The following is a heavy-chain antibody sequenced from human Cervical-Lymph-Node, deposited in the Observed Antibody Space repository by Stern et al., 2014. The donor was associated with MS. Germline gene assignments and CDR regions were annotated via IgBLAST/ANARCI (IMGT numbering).Heavy chain of an antibody. Sequence: QVQLGQSGAELKKPGASVKLSCKVSGYTFATYCITWVRQAPGQGLEWMGWVSTYDGDTNYAPKLEGRVTITTDPSKTTAYLVMRSMRADDTAVYYCAKDYSDNSSGYYVNVFDIWGQGTMVTVSS. CDR3: AKDYSDNSSGYYVNVFDI. CDR1: GYTFATYC. J-gene: IGHJ3*02. V-gene: IGHV1-18*01. D-gene: IGHD3-22*01. CDR2: VSTYDGDT.